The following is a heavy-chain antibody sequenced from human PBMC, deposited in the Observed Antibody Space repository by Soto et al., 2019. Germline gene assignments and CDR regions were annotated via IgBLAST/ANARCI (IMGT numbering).Heavy chain of an antibody. CDR2: ISSSSSYI. J-gene: IGHJ4*02. CDR1: GFMFISYT. D-gene: IGHD4-17*01. CDR3: ARALGYGDPGDY. V-gene: IGHV3-21*06. Sequence: GSLRLSGEASGFMFISYTMHWARQAPGEGLEWVSSISSSSSYIYYADSVRGRFTISRDNAKNTLYLQLNSLRAEDSAVYYCARALGYGDPGDYSGQGTLVTVAS.